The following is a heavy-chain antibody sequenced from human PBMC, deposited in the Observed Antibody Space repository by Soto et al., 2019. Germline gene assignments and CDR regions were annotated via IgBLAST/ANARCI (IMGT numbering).Heavy chain of an antibody. CDR3: ARVGYQSNSAPYYYYYGMDV. CDR2: IIPIFGTA. V-gene: IGHV1-69*13. J-gene: IGHJ6*02. Sequence: ASVKVSCKASGGTFSSYAISWVRQAPGQGLEWMGGIIPIFGTANYAQKFQGRVTITADESTSTAYMELSSLRSEDTAVYYCARVGYQSNSAPYYYYYGMDVWGQGTTVTVSS. CDR1: GGTFSSYA. D-gene: IGHD4-4*01.